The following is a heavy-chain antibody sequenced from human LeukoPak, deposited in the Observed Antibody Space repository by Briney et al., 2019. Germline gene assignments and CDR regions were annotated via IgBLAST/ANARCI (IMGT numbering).Heavy chain of an antibody. V-gene: IGHV4-59*08. J-gene: IGHJ3*02. CDR3: ARYVSGSPGAFDI. D-gene: IGHD3-10*01. Sequence: PSGTLSLTCTVSGGSISSNYWSWIRQPPGKGLEWIGYIYYSGSTSYSPSLKSRVTISLDTSKNQFSLKLTSVTAVDTAVYYCARYVSGSPGAFDIWGQGTMVTVSS. CDR2: IYYSGST. CDR1: GGSISSNY.